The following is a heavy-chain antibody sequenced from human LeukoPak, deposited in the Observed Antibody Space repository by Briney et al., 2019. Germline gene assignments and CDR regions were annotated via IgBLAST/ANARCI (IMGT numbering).Heavy chain of an antibody. J-gene: IGHJ4*02. Sequence: GESLKISCKDSGYSFTNYWIAWVRQMPGKGLEWMGIIYPGNSDTRYSPSFQGQVTISVDKSISTAFLQWSSLKASDTAMYYCARARFCSSGTCYAENWGQGTLVTVSS. CDR1: GYSFTNYW. CDR2: IYPGNSDT. D-gene: IGHD2-15*01. CDR3: ARARFCSSGTCYAEN. V-gene: IGHV5-51*01.